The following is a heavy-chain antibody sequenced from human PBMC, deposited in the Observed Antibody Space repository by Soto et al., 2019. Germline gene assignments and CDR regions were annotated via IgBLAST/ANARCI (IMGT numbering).Heavy chain of an antibody. V-gene: IGHV3-23*01. Sequence: EVQLLESGGGLVQPGGSLRLSCAASGFTFSTYALTWVRQAPGKGLEWVSSIGTHADTTYYVDSVKGRFSISRDNSKNTVYLQMSSLSAEGTAVYYCARPYVEVAVNDAFDIWGRGTMVTVSS. D-gene: IGHD3-16*01. CDR1: GFTFSTYA. CDR3: ARPYVEVAVNDAFDI. CDR2: IGTHADTT. J-gene: IGHJ3*02.